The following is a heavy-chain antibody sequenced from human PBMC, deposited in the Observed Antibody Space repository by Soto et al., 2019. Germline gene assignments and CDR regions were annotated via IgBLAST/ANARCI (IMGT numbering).Heavy chain of an antibody. J-gene: IGHJ5*02. CDR3: ARDLAAAGGRFDP. D-gene: IGHD6-13*01. CDR2: IYYSGST. V-gene: IGHV4-59*01. Sequence: QVQLQESGPGLVKPSETLSLTCTVSGGSISSYYWSWIRQPPGKGLEWIGYIYYSGSTNYNPSLKSRVTISVDTPKNQFSLTLSSVTAADTAVYYCARDLAAAGGRFDPWGQGTLVTVSS. CDR1: GGSISSYY.